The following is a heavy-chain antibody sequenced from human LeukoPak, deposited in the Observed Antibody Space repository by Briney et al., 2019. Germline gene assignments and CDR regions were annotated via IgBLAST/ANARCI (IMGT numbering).Heavy chain of an antibody. CDR3: ARREGQQQWFDP. CDR2: INPNSGVT. J-gene: IGHJ5*02. CDR1: GYTFTDYY. V-gene: IGHV1-2*02. D-gene: IGHD6-13*01. Sequence: ASVKVSCKTSGYTFTDYYMHWVRQAPGQGLEWMGWINPNSGVTNYAQKFQGRVSMTGDTSNSTGYMELSRLTSDDTALYYCARREGQQQWFDPWGQGTLVTVSS.